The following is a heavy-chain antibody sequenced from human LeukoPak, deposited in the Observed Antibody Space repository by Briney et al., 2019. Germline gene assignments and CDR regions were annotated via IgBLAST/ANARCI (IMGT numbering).Heavy chain of an antibody. D-gene: IGHD6-13*01. Sequence: GGSLRLSWAASGFTFSNYWMSWVRQAPGKGLEWVANIKEDGSEKYYVDSVKGRFTISRDNARNSLYLQMNSLRAEDTAVYYCASGRQLGYWGQGTLVTVSS. J-gene: IGHJ4*02. V-gene: IGHV3-7*01. CDR3: ASGRQLGY. CDR1: GFTFSNYW. CDR2: IKEDGSEK.